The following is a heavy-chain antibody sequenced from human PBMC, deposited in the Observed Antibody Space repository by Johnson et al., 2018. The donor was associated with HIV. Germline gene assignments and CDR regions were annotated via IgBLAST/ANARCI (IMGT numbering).Heavy chain of an antibody. Sequence: VKLVESGGGVVQPGGSLRLSCAASGFTFSSNWMSWVRQAPGKGLEWVANIKQDGSEKYYVDSVKGRFTISRDNAKNSLYLQMNSLRAEDTAVYYCASGEYSSGLTDGFDIWGQGTMVTVSS. CDR3: ASGEYSSGLTDGFDI. CDR1: GFTFSSNW. V-gene: IGHV3-7*03. CDR2: IKQDGSEK. J-gene: IGHJ3*02. D-gene: IGHD6-19*01.